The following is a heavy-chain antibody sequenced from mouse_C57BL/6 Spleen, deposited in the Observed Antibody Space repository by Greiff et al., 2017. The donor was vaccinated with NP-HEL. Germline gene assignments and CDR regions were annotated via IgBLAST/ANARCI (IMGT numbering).Heavy chain of an antibody. V-gene: IGHV1-26*01. CDR1: GYTFTDYY. CDR3: ARTVWLRRGDY. J-gene: IGHJ2*01. CDR2: INPNNGGT. Sequence: VQLQQSGPELVKPGASVKISCKASGYTFTDYYMNWVKQSHGKSLEWIGDINPNNGGTSYNQKFKGKATLTVDKSSSTAYMELRSLTSEDSAVYYCARTVWLRRGDYWGQGTTLTVSS. D-gene: IGHD2-2*01.